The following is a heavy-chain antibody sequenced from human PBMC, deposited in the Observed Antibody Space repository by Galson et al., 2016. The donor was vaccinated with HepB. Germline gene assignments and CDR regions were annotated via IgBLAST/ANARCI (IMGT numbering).Heavy chain of an antibody. J-gene: IGHJ4*02. D-gene: IGHD5-24*01. CDR1: GFTFSRYE. CDR3: AKDPRWLQQGFKYYFDF. V-gene: IGHV3-30*18. Sequence: SLRLSCAASGFTFSRYEMNWVRQAPGKGLEWVAVISYDGSSKYYADSVKGRFTISRDNSKNTLYLQMNSLRPEDTAVYYCAKDPRWLQQGFKYYFDFWGQGTLVTVSS. CDR2: ISYDGSSK.